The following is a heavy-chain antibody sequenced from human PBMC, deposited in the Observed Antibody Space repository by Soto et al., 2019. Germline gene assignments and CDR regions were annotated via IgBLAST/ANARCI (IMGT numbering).Heavy chain of an antibody. Sequence: SETLSLTCTVSGGSISSYYWSWIRQPPGKGLEWIGYIYYSGSTNYNPSLKSRVTISVDTSKNQFSLKLSSVTAADTAVYYCARAPRGNYGYPSYFDYWGQGTMVTVSS. CDR2: IYYSGST. CDR3: ARAPRGNYGYPSYFDY. CDR1: GGSISSYY. V-gene: IGHV4-59*01. D-gene: IGHD3-10*01. J-gene: IGHJ4*02.